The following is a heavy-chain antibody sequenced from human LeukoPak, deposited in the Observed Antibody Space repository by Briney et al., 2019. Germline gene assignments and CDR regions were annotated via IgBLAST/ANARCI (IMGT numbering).Heavy chain of an antibody. V-gene: IGHV4-59*12. J-gene: IGHJ6*03. CDR2: IYYSGST. Sequence: PSETLSLTCTVSGGSISNKYWSWIRQPPGKGLEWIGYIYYSGSTNYNPSLKSRVTISVDTSKNQFSLKLSSVTAADTAVYYCARGEDSSSWYWVANYYYMDVWGKGSTVTVSS. CDR1: GGSISNKY. CDR3: ARGEDSSSWYWVANYYYMDV. D-gene: IGHD6-13*01.